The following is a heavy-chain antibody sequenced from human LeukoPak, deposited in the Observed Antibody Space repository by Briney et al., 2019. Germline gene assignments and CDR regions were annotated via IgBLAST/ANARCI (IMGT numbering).Heavy chain of an antibody. CDR1: GGSFSGYY. CDR3: ACGSYYIDY. CDR2: INHSGST. Sequence: PSETLSLTWAVYGGSFSGYYWSWIRHPPGEGLESIGEINHSGSTNYNPSLKSRVTISVDTSKNQFSLKLSSVTAADTAVYYCACGSYYIDYWGQGTLVTVSS. J-gene: IGHJ4*02. D-gene: IGHD1-26*01. V-gene: IGHV4-34*01.